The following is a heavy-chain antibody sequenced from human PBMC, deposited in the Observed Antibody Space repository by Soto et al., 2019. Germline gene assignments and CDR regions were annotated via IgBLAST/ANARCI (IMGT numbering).Heavy chain of an antibody. CDR2: INTHNGNT. CDR1: GYTFTTYG. J-gene: IGHJ6*02. CDR3: TREGSAPYYNSGMDA. Sequence: QVQLEQSAPEVKKPGASVKVSCKASGYTFTTYGISWVRQAPGQGLEWLGWINTHNGNTNYAQNLQDRVIMTADTSTNTAYMELRSLRSDDTAIYYCTREGSAPYYNSGMDAWGQGTTVTVSS. D-gene: IGHD3-10*01. V-gene: IGHV1-18*01.